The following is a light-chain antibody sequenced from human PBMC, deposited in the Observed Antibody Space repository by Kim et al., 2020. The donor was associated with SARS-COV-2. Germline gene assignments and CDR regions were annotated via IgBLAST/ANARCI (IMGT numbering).Light chain of an antibody. CDR3: HQYGSSPPYS. CDR1: QSVSSSY. J-gene: IGKJ2*03. Sequence: EIVLTQSPGTLSLSPGERVTLSCRASQSVSSSYLGWYQKKPGQAPRLLIYGASSRATGIPDMFSGSGSGTDFTLTISRLEPEDFAVYYCHQYGSSPPYSFGQGTKLEI. V-gene: IGKV3-20*01. CDR2: GAS.